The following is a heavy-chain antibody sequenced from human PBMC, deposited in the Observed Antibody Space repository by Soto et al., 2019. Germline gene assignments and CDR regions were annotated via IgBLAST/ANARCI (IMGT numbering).Heavy chain of an antibody. J-gene: IGHJ4*02. CDR1: GFTFSDYG. CDR2: ISYAGSNK. V-gene: IGHV3-30*18. Sequence: QVQLVESGGGVVQPGRSLRLSCAASGFTFSDYGIHWVRQAPGKGLEWVALISYAGSNKYYADSVKGRFTISRDNSKNTLYLQMNSLRAEDTAVYYCAKDQWNYAFWSGYSPLDYWGQGTLVTVSS. CDR3: AKDQWNYAFWSGYSPLDY. D-gene: IGHD3-3*01.